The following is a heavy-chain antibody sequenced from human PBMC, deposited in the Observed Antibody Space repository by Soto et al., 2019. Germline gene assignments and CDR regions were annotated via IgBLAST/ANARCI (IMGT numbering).Heavy chain of an antibody. V-gene: IGHV4-30-4*01. Sequence: PSETLSLTCTVSGGSISSGDYYWSWIRQPPGKGLEWIGYIYYSGSTYYNPSLKSRVTISVDTSKNQFSLKLSSVTAADTAVYYCAREGEYCISTSCTKTSFDYWGQGTLVTVSS. CDR2: IYYSGST. J-gene: IGHJ4*02. CDR3: AREGEYCISTSCTKTSFDY. D-gene: IGHD2-2*01. CDR1: GGSISSGDYY.